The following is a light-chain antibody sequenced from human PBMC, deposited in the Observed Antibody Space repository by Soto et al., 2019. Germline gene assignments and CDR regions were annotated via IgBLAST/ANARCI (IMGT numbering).Light chain of an antibody. V-gene: IGLV2-8*01. CDR2: EVA. CDR1: SSDVGGYDL. CDR3: SSFAGNNNL. J-gene: IGLJ2*01. Sequence: QSALTQPPSASGSPGQSVTISCTGTSSDVGGYDLVSWYQQHPGKAPKLIPYEVAKRPSGVPARFSGSKSGNTASLTVSGLQADDESDYYCSSFAGNNNLFGGGTKVTVL.